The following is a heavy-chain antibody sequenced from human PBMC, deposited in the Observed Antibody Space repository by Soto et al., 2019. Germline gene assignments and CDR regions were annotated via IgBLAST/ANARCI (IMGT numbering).Heavy chain of an antibody. CDR1: GFTFSAYS. V-gene: IGHV3-21*06. D-gene: IGHD3-10*01. CDR2: ISSASVYI. Sequence: PGGSLRLSCAVSGFTFSAYSMNWVRQAPGKGLEWVASISSASVYIHYADSVKGRFTISRDNAKNSLYLQMNSLTVDDTAVYYCATLVLDNPVHWFDPWGHGTLVTVSS. CDR3: ATLVLDNPVHWFDP. J-gene: IGHJ5*02.